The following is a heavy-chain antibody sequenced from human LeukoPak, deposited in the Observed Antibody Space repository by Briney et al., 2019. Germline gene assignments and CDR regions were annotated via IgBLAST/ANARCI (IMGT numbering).Heavy chain of an antibody. V-gene: IGHV3-33*06. CDR1: GFTFSSYG. Sequence: PGGSLRLSCAASGFTFSSYGMHWVRQAPGKGLEWVAVIWYDGSNKYYADSVKGRFTISRDNSKNTLYLQMNSLRAEDTAVYYCAKLTYYYDSSGYTEPDYWGQGTLVTVSS. D-gene: IGHD3-22*01. J-gene: IGHJ4*02. CDR2: IWYDGSNK. CDR3: AKLTYYYDSSGYTEPDY.